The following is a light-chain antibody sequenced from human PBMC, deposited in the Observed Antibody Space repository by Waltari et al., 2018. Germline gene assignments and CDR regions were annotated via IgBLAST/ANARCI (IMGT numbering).Light chain of an antibody. CDR1: SSNIGTTT. CDR3: AAWDDSLIGRV. CDR2: ANY. V-gene: IGLV1-44*01. Sequence: QSVLTQPPSTSGTPGQTATISCSGSSSNIGTTTVTWYQQFPGTAPKVLVFANYHRPSGVPNRFSASKSGTSASLVISGLQSEDEGDYFCAAWDDSLIGRVFGGGTTLTVL. J-gene: IGLJ3*02.